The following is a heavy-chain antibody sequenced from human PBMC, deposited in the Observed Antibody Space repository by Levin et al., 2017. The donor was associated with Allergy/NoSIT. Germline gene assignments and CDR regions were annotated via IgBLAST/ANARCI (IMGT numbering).Heavy chain of an antibody. CDR3: ARHASAWWLVRRMYNWFDP. CDR1: GGSISSSSYY. Sequence: SCTVSGGSISSSSYYWGWIRQPPGKGLEWIGSIYYSGSTYYNPSLKSRVTISVDTSKNQFSLKLSSVTAADTAVYYCARHASAWWLVRRMYNWFDPWGQGTLVTVSS. J-gene: IGHJ5*02. V-gene: IGHV4-39*01. CDR2: IYYSGST. D-gene: IGHD6-19*01.